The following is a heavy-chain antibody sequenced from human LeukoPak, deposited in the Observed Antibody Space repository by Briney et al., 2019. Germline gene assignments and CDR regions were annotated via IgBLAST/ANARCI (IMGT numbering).Heavy chain of an antibody. J-gene: IGHJ4*02. CDR2: ISYDGSNK. Sequence: HPGGSLRLSCAASGFTFSSYAMHWVRQAPGKGLEWVAVISYDGSNKYYADSVKGRFTISRDNSKNTLYLQMNSLRAEDTAVYYCAREAAGTQDYFDYWGQGTLVTVSS. V-gene: IGHV3-30-3*01. D-gene: IGHD6-13*01. CDR1: GFTFSSYA. CDR3: AREAAGTQDYFDY.